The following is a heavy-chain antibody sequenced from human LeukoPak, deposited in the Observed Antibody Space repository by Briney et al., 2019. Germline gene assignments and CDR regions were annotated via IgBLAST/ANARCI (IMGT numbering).Heavy chain of an antibody. D-gene: IGHD3-22*01. CDR2: IIPIFGTA. V-gene: IGHV1-69*01. J-gene: IGHJ4*02. CDR3: ARDIHYDSSGYYHPHFDY. CDR1: GANFSSYA. Sequence: ASVKVSCKPSGANFSSYAISWGPQAPGQRLEWMGGIIPIFGTANYAQKFQGRVTITADESTSTAYMELSSLRSEDTAVYYCARDIHYDSSGYYHPHFDYWGQGTLVTVSS.